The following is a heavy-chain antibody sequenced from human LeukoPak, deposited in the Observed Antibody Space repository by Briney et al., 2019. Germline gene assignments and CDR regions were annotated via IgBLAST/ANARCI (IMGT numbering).Heavy chain of an antibody. CDR1: GFTFSSYA. V-gene: IGHV3-23*01. CDR2: ISSSGGST. Sequence: GGSLRLSCAASGFTFSSYAMSWVRQAPGKGLEWVSAISSSGGSTYYADSVKGRFTISRDNSKNTLYLQMNSLRAEDTAVYYCAILLWFGESAPRPFDYWGQGTLVTVSS. D-gene: IGHD3-10*01. J-gene: IGHJ4*02. CDR3: AILLWFGESAPRPFDY.